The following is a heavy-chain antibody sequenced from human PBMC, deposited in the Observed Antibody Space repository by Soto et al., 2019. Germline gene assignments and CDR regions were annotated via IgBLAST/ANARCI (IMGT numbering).Heavy chain of an antibody. Sequence: QVQLVESGGGVVQPGRSLRLSCAASGFTFSSYGMHWVRQAPGKGLEWVAVISYDGSNKYYADSVKGRFTISRDNSKNTLYLQMTSLRAEDTAVYYCAKDLTVVVTALWFDPWGQGTLVTVSS. D-gene: IGHD2-21*02. J-gene: IGHJ5*02. V-gene: IGHV3-30*18. CDR2: ISYDGSNK. CDR1: GFTFSSYG. CDR3: AKDLTVVVTALWFDP.